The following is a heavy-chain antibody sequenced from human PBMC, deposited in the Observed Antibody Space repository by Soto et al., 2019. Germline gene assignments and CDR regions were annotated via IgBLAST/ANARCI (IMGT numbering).Heavy chain of an antibody. D-gene: IGHD2-2*01. V-gene: IGHV3-74*01. Sequence: GGSLRRSCAASGFTFSDTWMHWVRQAPGKGLVWVSHINSDGTTTTYADSVKGRFTISRDNAKNTVHLQMNSLRAEDTAVYYCATDGSYAQHVWGQGTTVTVSS. CDR1: GFTFSDTW. J-gene: IGHJ6*02. CDR3: ATDGSYAQHV. CDR2: INSDGTTT.